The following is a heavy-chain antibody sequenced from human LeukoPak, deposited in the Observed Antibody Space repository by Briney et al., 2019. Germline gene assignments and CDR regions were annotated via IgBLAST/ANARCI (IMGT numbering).Heavy chain of an antibody. CDR3: AKNYGSGSSVKYYYYMDV. CDR2: IRSKANSYAT. J-gene: IGHJ6*03. Sequence: GGSLRLSCAASGFTFSGSAMHWVRLASGKGLEWVGRIRSKANSYATAYAASVKGRFTISRDDSKNTAYLQMNSLRAEDSAVYYCAKNYGSGSSVKYYYYMDVWGKGTTVTVSS. D-gene: IGHD3-10*01. CDR1: GFTFSGSA. V-gene: IGHV3-73*01.